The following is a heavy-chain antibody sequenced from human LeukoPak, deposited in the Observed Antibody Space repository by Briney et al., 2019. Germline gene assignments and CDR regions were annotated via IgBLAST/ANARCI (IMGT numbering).Heavy chain of an antibody. CDR2: IGAYNGNT. J-gene: IGHJ6*02. D-gene: IGHD4-11*01. CDR1: GYTFTSYG. V-gene: IGHV1-18*01. CDR3: AQGYYSNSLYYYYGMDV. Sequence: ASVKVSCKASGYTFTSYGISWVRQAPGQGLEWMGWIGAYNGNTNYAQKLQGRVTMTTDTSTSTAYMELRSLRSDDTAVYYCAQGYYSNSLYYYYGMDVWGQGTTVTVSS.